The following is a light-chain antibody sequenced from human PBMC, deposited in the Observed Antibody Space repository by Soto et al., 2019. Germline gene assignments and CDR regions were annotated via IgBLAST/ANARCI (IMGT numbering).Light chain of an antibody. V-gene: IGKV1-33*01. J-gene: IGKJ1*01. Sequence: DIQMTQSPSSLSASIGDRVTITCQASQDIGNYLNWYQQRPGKAPKLLILDASSLDTGVPSRFSGSGSGTDFTFTISSLQSEDIATYYCQQNAIIPPWTFGQGTKVDIK. CDR1: QDIGNY. CDR3: QQNAIIPPWT. CDR2: DAS.